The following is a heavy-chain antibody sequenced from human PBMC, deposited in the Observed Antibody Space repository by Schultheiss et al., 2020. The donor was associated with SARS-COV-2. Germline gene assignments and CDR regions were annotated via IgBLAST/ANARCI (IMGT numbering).Heavy chain of an antibody. CDR2: INPNGGGT. Sequence: ASVKVSCKASGYTFTSYYIHWVRQAPGQGLEWMGIINPNGGGTNYAQKFQGWVTMTRDTSISTAYMELSRLGSDDTAMYYCAIPGAYAGTYFDYWGQGTLVTVSS. CDR1: GYTFTSYY. CDR3: AIPGAYAGTYFDY. D-gene: IGHD2-2*01. J-gene: IGHJ4*02. V-gene: IGHV1-2*04.